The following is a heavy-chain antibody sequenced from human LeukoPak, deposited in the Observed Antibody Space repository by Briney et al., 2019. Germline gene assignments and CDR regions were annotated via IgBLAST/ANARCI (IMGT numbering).Heavy chain of an antibody. CDR2: INPTGTDT. Sequence: GASVKVSCKASGYTFSTYYMYWVRQSPGQGLEWMEAINPTGTDTIYAQTFQGRVTMTRDLSPSTVYMERSRLRSEATAVFYSVGDGYNNGSKGFNPWGKGTVVTVSS. CDR3: VGDGYNNGSKGFNP. CDR1: GYTFSTYY. J-gene: IGHJ5*02. D-gene: IGHD5-18*01. V-gene: IGHV1-46*03.